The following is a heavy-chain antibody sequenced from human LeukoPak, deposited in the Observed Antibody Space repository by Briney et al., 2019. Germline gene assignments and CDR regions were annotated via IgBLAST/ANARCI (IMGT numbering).Heavy chain of an antibody. D-gene: IGHD4-23*01. J-gene: IGHJ3*02. CDR3: ATGDLRWYAFDI. CDR2: FDPEDGET. Sequence: ASVKVSCKVSGYTLTELSMHWVRQAPGKGLERMGGFDPEDGETTYAQKFQGRVTMTEDTSTDTAYMELSSLRSEDTAVYYCATGDLRWYAFDIWGQGTMVTASS. CDR1: GYTLTELS. V-gene: IGHV1-24*01.